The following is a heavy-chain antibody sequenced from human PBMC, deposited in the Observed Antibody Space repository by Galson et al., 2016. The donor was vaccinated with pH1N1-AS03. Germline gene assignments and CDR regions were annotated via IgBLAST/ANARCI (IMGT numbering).Heavy chain of an antibody. Sequence: SVKVSCKASGGTLNNYAINWVRQAPGQGLEWMGGIRPIFGSANHAQKFQGRVTITADIFTNTVYMELSSLRSEDTAVYYCARGLTYHFGSGSVFWGQGTLVTVSS. CDR1: GGTLNNYA. D-gene: IGHD3-10*01. V-gene: IGHV1-69*06. CDR3: ARGLTYHFGSGSVF. CDR2: IRPIFGSA. J-gene: IGHJ4*02.